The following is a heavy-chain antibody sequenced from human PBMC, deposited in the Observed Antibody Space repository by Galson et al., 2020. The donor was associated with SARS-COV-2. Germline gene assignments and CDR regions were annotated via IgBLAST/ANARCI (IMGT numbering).Heavy chain of an antibody. V-gene: IGHV5-10-1*01. CDR1: GYSFTSYW. D-gene: IGHD6-19*01. Sequence: HGESLKISCKSSGYSFTSYWISWVRQMPGKGLEWMGRIDPSDSYTNYSPSFQGHVTISADKSISTAYLQWSSLKASDTAMYYCARFNYPVAAIDYWGQGTLVTVSS. J-gene: IGHJ4*02. CDR2: IDPSDSYT. CDR3: ARFNYPVAAIDY.